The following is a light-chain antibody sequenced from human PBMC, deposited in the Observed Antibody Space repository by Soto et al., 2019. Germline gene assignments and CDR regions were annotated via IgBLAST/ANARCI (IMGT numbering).Light chain of an antibody. Sequence: QSALTQPPSASGSPGQSVTISRTGTSSDVGGYNYVSWYQQHPGKAPKLMIYEVSKRPSGVPDRFSGSKPGNTASLTVSGLQAEDEADYYCSSYAGSNNLVFGGGTKVTVL. CDR1: SSDVGGYNY. CDR2: EVS. CDR3: SSYAGSNNLV. J-gene: IGLJ3*02. V-gene: IGLV2-8*01.